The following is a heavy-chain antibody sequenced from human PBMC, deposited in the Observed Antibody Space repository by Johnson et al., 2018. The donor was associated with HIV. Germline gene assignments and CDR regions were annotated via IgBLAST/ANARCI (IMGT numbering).Heavy chain of an antibody. Sequence: QVQLVESGGGLVQPGRSLRLSCAASGFTFDDYAMHWVRQAPGKGLEWVAFIRYDGSNKYYADSVKGRFTISRDNSKNTLYLQMNSLRAEDTAVYYCASGDELGDDAFDIWGQGTMVTVSS. V-gene: IGHV3-30*02. CDR1: GFTFDDYA. CDR2: IRYDGSNK. CDR3: ASGDELGDDAFDI. D-gene: IGHD7-27*01. J-gene: IGHJ3*02.